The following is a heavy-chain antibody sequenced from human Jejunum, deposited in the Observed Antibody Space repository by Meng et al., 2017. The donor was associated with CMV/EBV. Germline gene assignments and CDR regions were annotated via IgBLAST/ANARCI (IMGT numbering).Heavy chain of an antibody. V-gene: IGHV3-23*01. Sequence: GFTFSNYDMNWVRQAPEKGLEWVSAISASGDTTYYADSVKGRFTISRDNSKNTLFLQMSSLRAEDTAVYYCTTDHVSRRLLLLLFWGQGTRVTVSS. CDR3: TTDHVSRRLLLLLF. CDR2: ISASGDTT. D-gene: IGHD3-10*01. J-gene: IGHJ4*01. CDR1: GFTFSNYD.